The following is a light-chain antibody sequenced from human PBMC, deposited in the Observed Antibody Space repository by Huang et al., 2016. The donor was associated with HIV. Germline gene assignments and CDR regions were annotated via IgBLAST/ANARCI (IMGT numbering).Light chain of an antibody. Sequence: EIVLTQSPATLSLSPGERATLSCRASQSVHSYLAWYQQKHVQAPRLLIYDASNSATGIPARLSGSGCGTDFTITISNLQSEDFAVYYCQQRSAWPLTFGGGTKVEI. V-gene: IGKV3-11*01. J-gene: IGKJ4*01. CDR1: QSVHSY. CDR2: DAS. CDR3: QQRSAWPLT.